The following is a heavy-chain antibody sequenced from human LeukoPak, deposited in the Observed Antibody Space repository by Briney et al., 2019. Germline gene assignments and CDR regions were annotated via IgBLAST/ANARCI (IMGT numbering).Heavy chain of an antibody. CDR1: GFTFSSYA. CDR2: ISGSGGRT. V-gene: IGHV3-23*01. Sequence: GGSLRLSCAASGFTFSSYAMSWVRQAPWKGLEWVSAISGSGGRTYYADSVKGRFTISRDNSKNTLYLQMNSLRAEDTAIYYCAKGPRYSGSYGAFDIWGQGTMVTVSS. J-gene: IGHJ3*02. D-gene: IGHD1-26*01. CDR3: AKGPRYSGSYGAFDI.